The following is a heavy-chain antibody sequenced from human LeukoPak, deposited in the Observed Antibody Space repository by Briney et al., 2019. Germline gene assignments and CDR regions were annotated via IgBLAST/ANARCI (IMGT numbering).Heavy chain of an antibody. Sequence: QPGGSLRLSCAASGFTFSSHWMSRLRQVPGKGLEWVGNIKKDGSENNHADSVKGRFTISRDNAKNSLYLQMNSLRAEDTAVYYCATENEWAWDYWGQGTLVTVSS. CDR1: GFTFSSHW. V-gene: IGHV3-7*01. CDR3: ATENEWAWDY. CDR2: IKKDGSEN. J-gene: IGHJ4*02. D-gene: IGHD2-8*01.